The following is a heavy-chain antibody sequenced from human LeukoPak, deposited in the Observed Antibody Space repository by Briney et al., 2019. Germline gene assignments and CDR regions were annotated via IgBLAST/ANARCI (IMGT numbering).Heavy chain of an antibody. CDR1: GYTFTGYY. V-gene: IGHV1-2*02. Sequence: ASVKVSGKASGYTFTGYYLHWVRQAPGQGLEWMGWIDPNSGGTSYAQKFQGRVTMTRDTSISTAYMELSSLRSDDTAVYYCARHPNLDYWGQGTLVTVSS. J-gene: IGHJ4*02. CDR3: ARHPNLDY. CDR2: IDPNSGGT.